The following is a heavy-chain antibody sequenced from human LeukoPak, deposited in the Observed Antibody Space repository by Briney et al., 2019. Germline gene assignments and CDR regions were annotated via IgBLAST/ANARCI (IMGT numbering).Heavy chain of an antibody. J-gene: IGHJ5*02. CDR1: GGSISSYR. V-gene: IGHV4-59*01. CDR3: ARVGGWNDGDWFDP. Sequence: SETLSLTCNVSGGSISSYRWSWIRQPPGKGLEWIGYIYYSGSTNYNPSLKSRVTMSVDTSKNQFSLKLSSVTAADTAVYYCARVGGWNDGDWFDPWGQGTLVTVSS. D-gene: IGHD1-1*01. CDR2: IYYSGST.